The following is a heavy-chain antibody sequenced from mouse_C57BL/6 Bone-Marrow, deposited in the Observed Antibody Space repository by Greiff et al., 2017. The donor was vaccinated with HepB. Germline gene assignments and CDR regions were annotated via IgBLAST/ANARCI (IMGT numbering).Heavy chain of an antibody. D-gene: IGHD1-1*01. V-gene: IGHV1-64*01. CDR3: ARPPYYDGSSPYWYFDV. CDR1: GYTFTSYW. J-gene: IGHJ1*03. Sequence: QVQLQQPGAELVKPGASVKLSCKASGYTFTSYWMHWVKQRPGQGLEWIGMIHPNSGSTNYNEKFKSKATLTVDKSSSTAYMQLSSLTSEDSAVYYCARPPYYDGSSPYWYFDVWGTGTTVTVSS. CDR2: IHPNSGST.